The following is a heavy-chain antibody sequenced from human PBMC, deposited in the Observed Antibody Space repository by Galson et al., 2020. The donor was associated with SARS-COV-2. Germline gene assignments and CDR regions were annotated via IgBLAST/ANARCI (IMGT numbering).Heavy chain of an antibody. CDR1: GLPFSTYG. CDR3: AKEGHQLGGSTFER. CDR2: IPYDGSNK. J-gene: IGHJ3*01. Sequence: QLGESLKISCEASGLPFSTYGMHWVRQAPGKGLEWVAFIPYDGSNKYYTDSVKGRFTNSRDNSRNTLHLQMSSLRADDTAVYYCAKEGHQLGGSTFERWGQGTMVTVSA. D-gene: IGHD3-16*01. V-gene: IGHV3-30*02.